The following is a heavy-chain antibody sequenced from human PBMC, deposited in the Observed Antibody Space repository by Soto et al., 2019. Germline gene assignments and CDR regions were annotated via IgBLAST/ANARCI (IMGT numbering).Heavy chain of an antibody. Sequence: PGGSLRLSCAASGFTFSSYAMHWVRQAPGKGLEWVGIIYPRDSDIRYSPTFQGRVTISVDKAKNTASLQWSSLQPSDSGLYFCARRLSGTLNYLDPWGQGTLVTVSS. V-gene: IGHV5-51*01. J-gene: IGHJ5*02. CDR3: ARRLSGTLNYLDP. CDR1: GFTFSSYA. CDR2: IYPRDSDI. D-gene: IGHD3-10*01.